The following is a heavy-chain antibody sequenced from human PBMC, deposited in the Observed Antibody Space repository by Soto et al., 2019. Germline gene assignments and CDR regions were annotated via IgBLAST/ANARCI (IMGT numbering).Heavy chain of an antibody. Sequence: QMQLVQSGPEVKKPGTSVKVSCKASGFTFTSSAVQWVRQARGQRLEWIGWIVVGSGNTNYAQKFQERVTITRDMSTSTAYMELSSLRSEDTAVYYCAADPLGDDGMDVWGQGTTVTVSS. V-gene: IGHV1-58*01. CDR3: AADPLGDDGMDV. CDR2: IVVGSGNT. CDR1: GFTFTSSA. J-gene: IGHJ6*02. D-gene: IGHD4-17*01.